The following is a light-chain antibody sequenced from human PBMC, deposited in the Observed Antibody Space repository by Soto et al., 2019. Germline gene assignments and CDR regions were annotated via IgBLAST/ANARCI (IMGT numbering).Light chain of an antibody. CDR3: QQRSNWPPKLT. CDR2: DAS. CDR1: QSVSSY. Sequence: EIVLTQSPATLSLSPGERATLSCRASQSVSSYLAWYQQKPGQAPSLLIYDASNRATGIPSRFSGSGSGTDFTLTISSLEPEDFAVYYCQQRSNWPPKLTFGGGTKVEIK. V-gene: IGKV3-11*01. J-gene: IGKJ4*01.